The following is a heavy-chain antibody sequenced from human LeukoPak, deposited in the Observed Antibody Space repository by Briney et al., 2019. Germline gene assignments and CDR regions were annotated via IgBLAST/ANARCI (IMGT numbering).Heavy chain of an antibody. CDR1: GYTFTAYG. V-gene: IGHV1-18*01. CDR3: ARSPRDIVVAPTDDAFDI. CDR2: ISGYNGNT. J-gene: IGHJ3*02. D-gene: IGHD2-21*01. Sequence: ASVKVSWKASGYTFTAYGINWVRQAPAQGLEWMGWISGYNGNTHYAQKLQGRVSMTTDTSASTAYMELRSLRSDDTAVYYCARSPRDIVVAPTDDAFDIWAKGQWSPSLQ.